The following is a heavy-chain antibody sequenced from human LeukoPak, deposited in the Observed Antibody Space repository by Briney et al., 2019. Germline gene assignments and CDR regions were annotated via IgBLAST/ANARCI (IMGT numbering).Heavy chain of an antibody. CDR2: ISSSGDTI. V-gene: IGHV3-48*03. Sequence: GGSLRLSCAASGFTFSSYEMNWVRQAPGKGLEWVSYISSSGDTIYYADSVKGRFTISRDNAKNSLYLQMNSLRAEATAVYYCARDGWSPDWGQGTLVTVSS. CDR3: ARDGWSPD. D-gene: IGHD3-3*01. CDR1: GFTFSSYE. J-gene: IGHJ4*02.